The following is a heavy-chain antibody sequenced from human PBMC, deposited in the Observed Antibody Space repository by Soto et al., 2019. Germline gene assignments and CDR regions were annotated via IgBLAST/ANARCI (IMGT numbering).Heavy chain of an antibody. J-gene: IGHJ4*02. V-gene: IGHV4-59*01. CDR2: IYYSGTT. CDR3: AKTPAPVGLWPVLHYFES. Sequence: SETLSLTCTGCGASIRSTDCIWMRQSPWKGLEWIGYIYYSGTTNYNPSLKSRVTTSVDTSKNQLSLNLTSGTAADTAVYYCAKTPAPVGLWPVLHYFESWRRG. CDR1: GASIRSTD. D-gene: IGHD6-19*01.